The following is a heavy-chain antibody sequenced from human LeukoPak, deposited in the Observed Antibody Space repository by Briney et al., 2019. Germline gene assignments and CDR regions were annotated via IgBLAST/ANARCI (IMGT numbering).Heavy chain of an antibody. J-gene: IGHJ4*02. CDR1: GFTFSSYS. D-gene: IGHD1-26*01. CDR3: ARDIEGGGATTGDY. CDR2: ISSSSSYI. V-gene: IGHV3-21*01. Sequence: GGSLRLSCAASGFTFSSYSMNWVRQAPGKGLEWISSISSSSSYIYYADSVKGRFTISRDNAKNSLYLQMNSLRAVDTAVYYCARDIEGGGATTGDYWGQGTLVTVSS.